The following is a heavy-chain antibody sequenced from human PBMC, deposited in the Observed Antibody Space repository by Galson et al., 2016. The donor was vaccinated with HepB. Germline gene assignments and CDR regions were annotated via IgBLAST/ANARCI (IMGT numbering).Heavy chain of an antibody. CDR2: IFYTGST. J-gene: IGHJ4*02. Sequence: SETLSLTCTVSGASITSYYWSWIRQAPGKGLVWIGSIFYTGSTNYNPSLKSRVIISVDTSKNQFSLRLSSVTAADTAVYYCARDGAVAGIDYWGQGALVVVSS. CDR3: ARDGAVAGIDY. D-gene: IGHD3-3*01. CDR1: GASITSYY. V-gene: IGHV4-59*01.